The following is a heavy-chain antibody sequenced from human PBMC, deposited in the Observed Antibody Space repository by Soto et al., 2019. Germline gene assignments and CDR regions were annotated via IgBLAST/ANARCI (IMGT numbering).Heavy chain of an antibody. D-gene: IGHD6-19*01. Sequence: PSETLSLTCTVSGGSISSGGYYWSWIRQHPGKTLEWIGNIYYHGNTYYNPSLKSRVTISVDTSNNQLSLKLRSVTAADTAVYYCARHDGFSSGWIFDYWGHGTLVTVSS. CDR1: GGSISSGGYY. J-gene: IGHJ4*01. V-gene: IGHV4-39*01. CDR2: IYYHGNT. CDR3: ARHDGFSSGWIFDY.